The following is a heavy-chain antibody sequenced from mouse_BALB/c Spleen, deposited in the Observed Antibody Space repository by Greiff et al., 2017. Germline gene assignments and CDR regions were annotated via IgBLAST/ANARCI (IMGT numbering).Heavy chain of an antibody. CDR2: ISSGGST. V-gene: IGHV5-6-5*01. Sequence: EVKLVESGGGLVKPGGSLKLSCAASGFTFSSYAMSWVRQTPEKRLEWVASISSGGSTYYPDSVKGRFTISRDNARNILYLQMSSLRSEDTDMYYCARGNRTWFAYWGQGTLVTVSA. CDR1: GFTFSSYA. D-gene: IGHD2-14*01. J-gene: IGHJ3*01. CDR3: ARGNRTWFAY.